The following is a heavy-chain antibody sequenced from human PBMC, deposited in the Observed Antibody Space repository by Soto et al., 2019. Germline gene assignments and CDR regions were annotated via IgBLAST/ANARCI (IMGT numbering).Heavy chain of an antibody. D-gene: IGHD3-3*01. J-gene: IGHJ6*01. CDR1: VCTFSSYG. Sequence: GGAQRLSCASSVCTFSSYGMHCVRHSPGKWLEWVAVISYDGSNKYYADSVKGRFTISRDNSKNTLYLQMNSLRAEDTAVYYCAKHLFDDDFWSVHHYGMEVWAQGTTVNGSS. CDR2: ISYDGSNK. V-gene: IGHV3-30*18. CDR3: AKHLFDDDFWSVHHYGMEV.